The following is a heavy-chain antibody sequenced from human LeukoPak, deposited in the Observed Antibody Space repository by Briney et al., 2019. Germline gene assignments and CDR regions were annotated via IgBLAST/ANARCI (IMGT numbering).Heavy chain of an antibody. V-gene: IGHV4-4*08. CDR3: ARHTGGYNPFQY. CDR2: IYTSGST. CDR1: GGSISSYY. J-gene: IGHJ1*01. D-gene: IGHD5-24*01. Sequence: PSETLSLTCTVSGGSISSYYWSWIRQPPGKGLEWIGYIYTSGSTIYNPSLKSRVTISLDTSKNQLSLRLSSVTAADTAVYYCARHTGGYNPFQYWGQGALVTVSS.